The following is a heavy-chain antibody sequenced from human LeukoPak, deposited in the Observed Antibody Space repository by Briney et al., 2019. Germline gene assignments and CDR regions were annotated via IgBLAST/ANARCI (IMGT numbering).Heavy chain of an antibody. CDR3: AKDLRAGMAAFDL. D-gene: IGHD5-24*01. J-gene: IGHJ3*01. CDR2: ISWNSGSI. CDR1: GFTFDDYA. Sequence: GGSLRLSCAASGFTFDDYAMHWVRQAPGKGLEWVSGISWNSGSIGYADSVKGRFTISRDNAKNSLYLQMNSLRAEDTALYYCAKDLRAGMAAFDLWGQGTMVTVSS. V-gene: IGHV3-9*01.